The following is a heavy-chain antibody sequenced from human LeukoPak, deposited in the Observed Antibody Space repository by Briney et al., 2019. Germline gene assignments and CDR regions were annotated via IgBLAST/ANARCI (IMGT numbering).Heavy chain of an antibody. D-gene: IGHD5-18*01. CDR2: IWYDGSNR. V-gene: IGHV3-33*06. Sequence: GGSLRLSCAASGFTFSSYGMHWVRQAPGKGLEWVAVIWYDGSNRYYADSVKGRFTISRDNSKNTLYLQMNSLRAEDTAVYYCAKGISEWDTAMDHFDYWGQGTLVTVSS. CDR1: GFTFSSYG. CDR3: AKGISEWDTAMDHFDY. J-gene: IGHJ4*02.